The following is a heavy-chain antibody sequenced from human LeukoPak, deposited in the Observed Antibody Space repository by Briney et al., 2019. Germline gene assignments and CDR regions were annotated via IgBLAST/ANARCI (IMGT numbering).Heavy chain of an antibody. V-gene: IGHV4-34*01. Sequence: SETLSLTCAVYGGSFSGYYWSWIRQPPGKGLEWIGEINHSGSTNYNPSLKSRVTISVDTSKNQFSLKLSSVTAADTAVYYCARDSGPPGAFDIWGQGTMVTVSS. CDR1: GGSFSGYY. CDR2: INHSGST. D-gene: IGHD7-27*01. J-gene: IGHJ3*02. CDR3: ARDSGPPGAFDI.